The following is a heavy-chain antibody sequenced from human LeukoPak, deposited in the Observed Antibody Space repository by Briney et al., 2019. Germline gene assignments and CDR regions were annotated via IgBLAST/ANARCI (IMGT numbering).Heavy chain of an antibody. CDR3: ARRAARTVMGYGDFNWFDP. CDR2: IHYSGST. Sequence: SETLSLTCIVSGGSISGHFWSWIRQPPGKRLEWIGYIHYSGSTNYNPSLKSRLSISVDTSRNRFSLTLSSVTAADTAVYFCARRAARTVMGYGDFNWFDPWGQGTLVTVSS. D-gene: IGHD4-17*01. V-gene: IGHV4-59*11. J-gene: IGHJ5*02. CDR1: GGSISGHF.